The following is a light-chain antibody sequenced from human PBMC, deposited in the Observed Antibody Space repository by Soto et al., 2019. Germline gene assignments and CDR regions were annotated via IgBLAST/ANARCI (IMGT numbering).Light chain of an antibody. V-gene: IGLV2-23*03. Sequence: QSALTQPASVSGSPGQSITLSCTGTTNDFGNYNLVSWYQHYPGRAPKLIMYEGNKRPSGVSDRFSGSKFGSAASLTISGLQAEDEADYYCSSYVGNSVFAFGGGTQLTVL. CDR2: EGN. CDR3: SSYVGNSVFA. J-gene: IGLJ3*02. CDR1: TNDFGNYNL.